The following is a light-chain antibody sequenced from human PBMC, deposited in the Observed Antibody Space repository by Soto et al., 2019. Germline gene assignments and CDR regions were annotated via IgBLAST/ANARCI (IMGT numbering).Light chain of an antibody. V-gene: IGKV3-20*01. J-gene: IGKJ1*01. CDR3: QESFYDPPT. Sequence: EIVLTQSPCTLSLSPGERATLSCRASQSVSSSYLAWYQQKPGQAPRLLVYGASSRATGIPDRFTGAGSGTDFTLTISSLQPEDFATYYCQESFYDPPTFGQGTKVDIK. CDR2: GAS. CDR1: QSVSSSY.